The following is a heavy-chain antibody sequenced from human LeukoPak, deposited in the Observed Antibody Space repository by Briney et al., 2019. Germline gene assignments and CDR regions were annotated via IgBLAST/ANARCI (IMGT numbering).Heavy chain of an antibody. Sequence: GGSLRLSCAASGFTFSSYSMNWVRQAPGKGLEWVSSISSSSSYIYYADSVKGRFTISRDNAKNSLYLQMNSLRAEDTAVYYCARDRLGSYGPNEDYWGQGTLVTVSS. V-gene: IGHV3-21*01. CDR3: ARDRLGSYGPNEDY. D-gene: IGHD5-18*01. CDR1: GFTFSSYS. CDR2: ISSSSSYI. J-gene: IGHJ4*02.